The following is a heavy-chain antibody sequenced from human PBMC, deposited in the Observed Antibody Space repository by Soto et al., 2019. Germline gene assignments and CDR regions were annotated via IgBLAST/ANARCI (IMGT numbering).Heavy chain of an antibody. J-gene: IGHJ6*02. V-gene: IGHV1-69*06. CDR3: ARDGDITGTPVYYYYGMDV. D-gene: IGHD1-20*01. Sequence: SVKVSCKASGGTFSSYAISWVRQAPGQGLEWMGGITPIFGTANYAQKFQGRVTITADKSTSTAYMELSSLRSEDTAVYYCARDGDITGTPVYYYYGMDVWGQGTTVTVSS. CDR1: GGTFSSYA. CDR2: ITPIFGTA.